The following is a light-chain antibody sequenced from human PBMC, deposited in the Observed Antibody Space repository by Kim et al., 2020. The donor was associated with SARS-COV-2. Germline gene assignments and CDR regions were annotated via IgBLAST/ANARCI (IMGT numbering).Light chain of an antibody. CDR2: PAS. Sequence: ASVGDRVTITCRGSQGISNSLVWYQHKPGKVPKVLIYPASTLQSGVPSRFSGSGSGTEFTLTISSLQPEDAATYYCQKYSTAPWTFGQGTKVDIK. J-gene: IGKJ1*01. CDR3: QKYSTAPWT. CDR1: QGISNS. V-gene: IGKV1-27*01.